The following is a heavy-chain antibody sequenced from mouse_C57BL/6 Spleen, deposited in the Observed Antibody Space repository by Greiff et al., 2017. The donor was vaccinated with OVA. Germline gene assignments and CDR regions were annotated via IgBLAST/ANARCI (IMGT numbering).Heavy chain of an antibody. V-gene: IGHV5-4*01. Sequence: EVMLVASGGGLVTPGGSLKLSCAASGFTFSSYAMSWVRQTPEKRLEWVATISDGGSYTYYPDNVKCRFTIYRDNAKNNLYLQKSHLKSEDTAMYYCARDRGGYLDYWGQGTTLTVSS. CDR2: ISDGGSYT. D-gene: IGHD3-3*01. J-gene: IGHJ2*01. CDR1: GFTFSSYA. CDR3: ARDRGGYLDY.